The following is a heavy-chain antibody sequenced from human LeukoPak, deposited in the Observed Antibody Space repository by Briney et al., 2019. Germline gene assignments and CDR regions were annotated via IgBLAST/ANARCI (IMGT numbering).Heavy chain of an antibody. Sequence: SSETLSLTCTVSGASISSNTYFWGWFRQPPGKGLEWIGNIDYSGTTYYNSSLKSRVTISVDTPKNQFSLKLTDVSAADTAVYHCARVGRTTKKFGPWGQGTLVTVSS. J-gene: IGHJ5*02. D-gene: IGHD1-26*01. V-gene: IGHV4-39*01. CDR3: ARVGRTTKKFGP. CDR1: GASISSNTYF. CDR2: IDYSGTT.